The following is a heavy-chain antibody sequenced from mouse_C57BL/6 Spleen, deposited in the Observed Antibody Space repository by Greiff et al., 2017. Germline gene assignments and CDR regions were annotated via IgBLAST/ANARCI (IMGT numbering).Heavy chain of an antibody. D-gene: IGHD1-1*01. J-gene: IGHJ2*01. CDR3: ARGGLYYYGSSYDFGY. Sequence: QVQLQQSGAELVRPGTSVKVSCKASGYAFTNYLIEWVKQRPGQGLEWIGVINPGSGGTNYNEKFKGKAKLTADKSSSTAYMQLSSLTSEDSAVYFCARGGLYYYGSSYDFGYWGKGTTLTVSS. CDR2: INPGSGGT. V-gene: IGHV1-54*01. CDR1: GYAFTNYL.